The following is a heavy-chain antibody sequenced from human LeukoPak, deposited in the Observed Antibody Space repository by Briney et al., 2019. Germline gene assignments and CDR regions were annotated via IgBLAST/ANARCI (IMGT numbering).Heavy chain of an antibody. CDR3: ARRGYSYWFDP. Sequence: SETLSLTCTVSGGSISSSSYYWGWIRQPPGKGLEWIGSIYYSGGTYYNPSLKSRVTISVDTSKNQFSLKLSSVTAADTAVYYCARRGYSYWFDPWGQGTLVTVSS. CDR2: IYYSGGT. J-gene: IGHJ5*02. V-gene: IGHV4-39*01. CDR1: GGSISSSSYY. D-gene: IGHD3-22*01.